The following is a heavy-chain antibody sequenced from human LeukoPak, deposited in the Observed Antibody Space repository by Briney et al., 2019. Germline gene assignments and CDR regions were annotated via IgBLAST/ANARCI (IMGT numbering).Heavy chain of an antibody. CDR3: ARDRPFLFGVGVYFDY. Sequence: SETLSLTCAVYGGSFSGYYWSWIRQPPGKGLEWIGEINHSGSTNYNPSLKSRVTISVDTSKNQFSLKLSSVTAADTAVYYCARDRPFLFGVGVYFDYWGQGTLVTVSS. CDR2: INHSGST. D-gene: IGHD3-10*01. CDR1: GGSFSGYY. V-gene: IGHV4-34*01. J-gene: IGHJ4*02.